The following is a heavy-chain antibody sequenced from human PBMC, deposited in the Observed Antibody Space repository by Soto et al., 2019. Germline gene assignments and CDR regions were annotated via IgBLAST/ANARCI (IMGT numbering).Heavy chain of an antibody. V-gene: IGHV4-31*03. CDR3: ARGSYDYAWGSYRHDAFDI. Sequence: SETLSLTCTVSGGSISSGGYYWSWIRQHPGKGLEWVGYIYYSGSTYYNPSLKSRVTISVDTSKNQFSLKLSSVTAADTAVYYCARGSYDYAWGSYRHDAFDIWGQGTMVTVSS. CDR2: IYYSGST. CDR1: GGSISSGGYY. J-gene: IGHJ3*02. D-gene: IGHD3-16*02.